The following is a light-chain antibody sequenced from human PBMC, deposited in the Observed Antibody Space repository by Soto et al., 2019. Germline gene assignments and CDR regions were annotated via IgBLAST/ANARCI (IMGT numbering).Light chain of an antibody. CDR3: NSYTTGTTWV. V-gene: IGLV2-14*01. CDR2: DVS. J-gene: IGLJ3*02. Sequence: QSVLTQPASVAGSPGQSITISCTGTTSDVGRYNYVSWHQQHPGKAPKLLIFDVSNRPSGVSDRFSGSKSGNTASLTISGLQAEDEADYYCNSYTTGTTWVFGGGTKVTVL. CDR1: TSDVGRYNY.